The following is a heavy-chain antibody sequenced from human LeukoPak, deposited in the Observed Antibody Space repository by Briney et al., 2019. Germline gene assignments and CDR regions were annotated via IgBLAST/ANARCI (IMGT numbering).Heavy chain of an antibody. Sequence: SQTLSLTCAVSGGSISSGGYSWSWIRQPPGKGLEWIGYIYHSGSTYYNPSLKSRVTISVDRSKNQFSLKLSSVTAADTAVYYCARVLTKGNNWFDPWGQGTLVTVSS. CDR1: GGSISSGGYS. J-gene: IGHJ5*02. CDR2: IYHSGST. V-gene: IGHV4-30-2*01. D-gene: IGHD2-8*01. CDR3: ARVLTKGNNWFDP.